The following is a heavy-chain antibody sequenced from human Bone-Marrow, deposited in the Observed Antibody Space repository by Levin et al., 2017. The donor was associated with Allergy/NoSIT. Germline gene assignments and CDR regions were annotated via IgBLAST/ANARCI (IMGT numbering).Heavy chain of an antibody. Sequence: GESLKISCAASGFTFSSYAMSWVRQAPGKGLEWVSAISGSGGSTYYADSVKGRFTISRDNSKNTLYLQMNSLRAEDTAVYYCAKAMVVVLDAFDIWGQGTMVTVSS. CDR3: AKAMVVVLDAFDI. V-gene: IGHV3-23*01. CDR1: GFTFSSYA. D-gene: IGHD3-22*01. CDR2: ISGSGGST. J-gene: IGHJ3*02.